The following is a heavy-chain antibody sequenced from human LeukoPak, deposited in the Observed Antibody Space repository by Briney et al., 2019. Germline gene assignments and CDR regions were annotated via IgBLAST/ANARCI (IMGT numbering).Heavy chain of an antibody. CDR2: IVVGSGNT. J-gene: IGHJ4*02. D-gene: IGHD6-13*01. CDR3: AADLAAAGTYDY. CDR1: GFTFTSSA. V-gene: IGHV1-58*01. Sequence: SVKVSCKASGFTFTSSAVQWVRQARGQRLEWIGWIVVGSGNTNYAQKFQERVTITRDMSTSTAYMELSSLRSEDTAVYYCAADLAAAGTYDYWGQGTLVSVSS.